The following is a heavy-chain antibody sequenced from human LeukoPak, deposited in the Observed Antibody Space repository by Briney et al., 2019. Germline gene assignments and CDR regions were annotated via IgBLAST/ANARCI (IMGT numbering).Heavy chain of an antibody. CDR3: ARDRAEGFGELNWFDP. V-gene: IGHV4-34*01. CDR2: IHHGGST. Sequence: SETLSLTCGVSGGSFSGYYWTWIRQSPGKGLEWIGEIHHGGSTNYKPALNSRLTMLLDSAKKQFSLRLTSVTAADTAVYYCARDRAEGFGELNWFDPWGQGTLVTVSS. CDR1: GGSFSGYY. J-gene: IGHJ5*02. D-gene: IGHD3-10*01.